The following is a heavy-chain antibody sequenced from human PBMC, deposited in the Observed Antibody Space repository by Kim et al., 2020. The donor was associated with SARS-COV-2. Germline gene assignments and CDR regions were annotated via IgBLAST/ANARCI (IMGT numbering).Heavy chain of an antibody. Sequence: ASVKVSCKGSGYIFTSYAVNWVRQAPGQGLEWMGWINTNNGNPTYAQGFTGRFAFSSDTSVTTAYLAIGGLKAADTAVYFCAVASSKFVDAFDVWGQGTMVTVS. V-gene: IGHV7-4-1*01. D-gene: IGHD3-10*01. CDR2: INTNNGNP. CDR3: AVASSKFVDAFDV. CDR1: GYIFTSYA. J-gene: IGHJ3*01.